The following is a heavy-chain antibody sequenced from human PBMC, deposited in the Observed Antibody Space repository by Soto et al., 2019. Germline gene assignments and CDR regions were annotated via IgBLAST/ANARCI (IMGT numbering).Heavy chain of an antibody. J-gene: IGHJ6*02. Sequence: GASVKVSCKASGGTFSSYAISWVRRAPGQGLEWMGGIIPIFGTANYAQKFQGRVTITADESTSTAYMELSSLRSEDTAVYYCARGAGIMTTVTLLYYYYGMDVWGQGTTVTVSS. CDR1: GGTFSSYA. V-gene: IGHV1-69*13. D-gene: IGHD4-17*01. CDR3: ARGAGIMTTVTLLYYYYGMDV. CDR2: IIPIFGTA.